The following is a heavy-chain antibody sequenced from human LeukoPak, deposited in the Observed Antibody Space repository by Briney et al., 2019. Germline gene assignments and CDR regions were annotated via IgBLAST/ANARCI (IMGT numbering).Heavy chain of an antibody. J-gene: IGHJ4*02. CDR1: GFTFSSYA. CDR3: ARESRAAASTLDY. V-gene: IGHV3-30*04. CDR2: ISYDGSNK. D-gene: IGHD6-13*01. Sequence: GGSLRLSCAASGFTFSSYAMHWVRQAPGKGLEWVAVISYDGSNKYYADSVKGQFTISRDNSKNTLHLQMYSLRAEDTAVYYCARESRAAASTLDYWGQGTLVTVSS.